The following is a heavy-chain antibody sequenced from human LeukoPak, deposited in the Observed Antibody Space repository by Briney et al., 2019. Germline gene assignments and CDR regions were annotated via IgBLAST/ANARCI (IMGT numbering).Heavy chain of an antibody. V-gene: IGHV3-15*01. J-gene: IGHJ4*02. D-gene: IGHD6-13*01. CDR2: IKSKIDGGTT. CDR1: GFTFRSYA. Sequence: GGSLRLSCAASGFTFRSYAMSWVRQAPGKGLEWVGRIKSKIDGGTTDYAAPVKGRFTISRDDSRNTLYLQMNSLKTEDTAVYYCTTDAGYSSRWYNYWGQGTLVTVSS. CDR3: TTDAGYSSRWYNY.